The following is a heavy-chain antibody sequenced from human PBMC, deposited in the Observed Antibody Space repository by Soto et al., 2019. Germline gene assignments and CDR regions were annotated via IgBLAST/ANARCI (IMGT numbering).Heavy chain of an antibody. D-gene: IGHD6-6*01. CDR3: AKDHGSSSSLDY. CDR2: ISYDGSNK. CDR1: GFTFSSYG. J-gene: IGHJ4*02. Sequence: GGSLRLSCAASGFTFSSYGMHWVRQAPGKGLEWVAVISYDGSNKYYADSVKGRFTISRDNSKNTLYLQMNSLRAEDTAVYYCAKDHGSSSSLDYSCQG. V-gene: IGHV3-30*18.